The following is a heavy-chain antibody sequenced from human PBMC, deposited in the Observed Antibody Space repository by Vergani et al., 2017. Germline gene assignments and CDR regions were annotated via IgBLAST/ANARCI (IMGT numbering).Heavy chain of an antibody. CDR1: FDSIRNLY. Sequence: QVQLQESGPGLVKSSETLSLTCSVSFDSIRNLYCNWIRPPPGKGLEWIGSIHYSENTNYNPSLKTRVTISVDTPKNQFSLTLTSVTAADTAVYYCASDTHSGQRADRWGQGILVTVTS. V-gene: IGHV4-59*11. J-gene: IGHJ5*02. CDR2: IHYSENT. CDR3: ASDTHSGQRADR. D-gene: IGHD6-19*01.